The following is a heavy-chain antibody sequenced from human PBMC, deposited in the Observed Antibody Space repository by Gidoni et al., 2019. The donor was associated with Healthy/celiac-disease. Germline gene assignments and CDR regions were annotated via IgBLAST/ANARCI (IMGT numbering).Heavy chain of an antibody. Sequence: VQLVESGGGVVQSGRSLRLSCAASGFTFSSYGMHWVRQAPGKGLEWVAVISYDGSNKYYADSVKGRFTISRDNSKNTLYLQMNSLRAEDTAVYYCAKSRSGYDYPAMDVWGKGTTVTVSS. CDR1: GFTFSSYG. V-gene: IGHV3-30*18. CDR3: AKSRSGYDYPAMDV. J-gene: IGHJ6*04. CDR2: ISYDGSNK. D-gene: IGHD5-12*01.